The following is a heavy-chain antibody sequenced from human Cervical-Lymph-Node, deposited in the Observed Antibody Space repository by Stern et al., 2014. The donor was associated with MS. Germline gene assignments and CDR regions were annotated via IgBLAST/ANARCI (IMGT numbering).Heavy chain of an antibody. Sequence: MQLVESGGGLVKPGGSLRLSCAASGFTFSDYYMSWIRQAPGKGLEWVSYISSSGGNIYYADSLKGRFTISRDNAKNSLYLQMNSLRAEDTAVYYCARDSPSWGWCFDYWGQGTLVTVSS. D-gene: IGHD6-19*01. CDR1: GFTFSDYY. CDR2: ISSSGGNI. V-gene: IGHV3-11*04. J-gene: IGHJ4*02. CDR3: ARDSPSWGWCFDY.